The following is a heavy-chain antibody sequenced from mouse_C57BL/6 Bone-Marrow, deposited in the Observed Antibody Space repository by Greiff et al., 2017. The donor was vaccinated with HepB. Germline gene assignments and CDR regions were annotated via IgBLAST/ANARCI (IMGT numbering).Heavy chain of an antibody. Sequence: VQLKESGGGLVQPGGSMKLSCVASGFTFSNYWMNWVRQSPEKGLEWVAQIRLKSDNYATHYAESVKGRFTISRDDSKSSVYLQMNNLRAEDTGIYYCTDKTYFGGQGTTLTVSS. CDR3: TDKTYF. V-gene: IGHV6-3*01. CDR2: IRLKSDNYAT. CDR1: GFTFSNYW. D-gene: IGHD2-10*01. J-gene: IGHJ2*01.